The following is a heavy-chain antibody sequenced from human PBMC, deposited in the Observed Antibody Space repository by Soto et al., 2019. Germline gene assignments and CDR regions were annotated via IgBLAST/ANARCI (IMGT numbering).Heavy chain of an antibody. J-gene: IGHJ6*02. CDR1: GDSITTYKW. CDR3: ATCQLGEYYYAMGI. Sequence: QVQLQQSGPGLVKPLGTLSLTCGVSGDSITTYKWWTWVRQTPGKGLEWIGEIYDSGNTRYNPSLKSRVTISKDTSKNELSLKLNSVTVADTAVYYCATCQLGEYYYAMGIWGQGTTVTVSS. D-gene: IGHD7-27*01. CDR2: IYDSGNT. V-gene: IGHV4-4*02.